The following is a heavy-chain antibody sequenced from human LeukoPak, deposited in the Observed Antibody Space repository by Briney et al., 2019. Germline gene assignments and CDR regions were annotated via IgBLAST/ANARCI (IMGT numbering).Heavy chain of an antibody. CDR2: IYYSGST. CDR3: ARDSATIEGGWFDP. J-gene: IGHJ5*02. D-gene: IGHD5-24*01. V-gene: IGHV4-31*03. CDR1: GGSISSGGYY. Sequence: SETLSLTCTVSGGSISSGGYYWSWTRQHPGKGLEWIGYIYYSGSTYYNPSLKSRVTISVDTSKNQFSLKLSSVTAADTAVYYCARDSATIEGGWFDPWGQGTLVTVSS.